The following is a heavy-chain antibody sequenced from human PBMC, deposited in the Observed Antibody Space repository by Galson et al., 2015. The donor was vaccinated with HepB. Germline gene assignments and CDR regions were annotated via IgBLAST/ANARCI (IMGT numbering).Heavy chain of an antibody. D-gene: IGHD2-21*01. CDR1: GFTFSSYA. CDR2: ISGGGGYT. J-gene: IGHJ4*02. V-gene: IGHV3-23*01. Sequence: SLRLSCAASGFTFSSYAMSWVRQAPGKELEWVSAISGGGGYTYHADSVKGRLTISRDNSRNTLYLQMNTLRADDTAVYYCARDPGGGDWHYLDYWGQGSLVSVSS. CDR3: ARDPGGGDWHYLDY.